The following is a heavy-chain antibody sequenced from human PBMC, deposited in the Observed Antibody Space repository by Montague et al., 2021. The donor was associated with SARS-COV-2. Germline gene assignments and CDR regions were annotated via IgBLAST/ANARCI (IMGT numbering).Heavy chain of an antibody. CDR2: IYCSGST. Sequence: SETLSITCSVSGDSISNYSWSWIRQSPGKGLEWIGYIYCSGSTNYNPSLTNRVTISVDKSKNQLSLQLTSVTAADTAVYYCARHLRVTTVTSHMYHYALDVWGQGTTVTVSS. CDR1: GDSISNYS. V-gene: IGHV4-59*08. J-gene: IGHJ6*02. D-gene: IGHD4-11*01. CDR3: ARHLRVTTVTSHMYHYALDV.